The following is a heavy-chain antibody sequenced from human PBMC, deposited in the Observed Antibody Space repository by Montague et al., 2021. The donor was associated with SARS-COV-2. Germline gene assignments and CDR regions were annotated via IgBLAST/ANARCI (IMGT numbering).Heavy chain of an antibody. V-gene: IGHV4-39*01. Sequence: SETLSLTCTVSGGSISSSSYYWGWIRQPPGKGLEWIGSIYYSGSTYYNPPLKSRVTISVDTSKNQFSLKLSSVTAADTAVYYCARHGKTRIAMIVVVIGYFDYWGQGTLVTVSS. CDR1: GGSISSSSYY. D-gene: IGHD3-22*01. CDR3: ARHGKTRIAMIVVVIGYFDY. J-gene: IGHJ4*02. CDR2: IYYSGST.